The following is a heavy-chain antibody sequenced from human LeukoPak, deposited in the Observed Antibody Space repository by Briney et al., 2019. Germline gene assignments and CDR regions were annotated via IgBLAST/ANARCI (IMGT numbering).Heavy chain of an antibody. CDR1: GGSMRSSNFY. V-gene: IGHV4-39*07. CDR2: INHSGST. J-gene: IGHJ3*02. CDR3: ARRLSSPHMAQGAFDI. D-gene: IGHD3-10*01. Sequence: ASETLSLTCTVSGGSMRSSNFYWGWIRQPPGKGLEWIGEINHSGSTNYNPSLKSRVTISVDTSKNQFSLKLSSVTAADTAVYYCARRLSSPHMAQGAFDIWGQGTMVTVSS.